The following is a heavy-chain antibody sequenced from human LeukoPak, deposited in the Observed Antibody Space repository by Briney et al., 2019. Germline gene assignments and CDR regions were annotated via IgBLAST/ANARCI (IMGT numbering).Heavy chain of an antibody. V-gene: IGHV4-31*03. CDR2: IYYSGST. CDR1: GGSISSGGYY. Sequence: PSETLSLACTVSGGSISSGGYYWSWLRQHPGKGLEWIGYIYYSGSTYYNPSLKSRVTISVDTSKNQFSLKLSSVTAADTAVYYCARNSYGDYVRFDPWGQGTLVTVSS. J-gene: IGHJ5*02. CDR3: ARNSYGDYVRFDP. D-gene: IGHD4-17*01.